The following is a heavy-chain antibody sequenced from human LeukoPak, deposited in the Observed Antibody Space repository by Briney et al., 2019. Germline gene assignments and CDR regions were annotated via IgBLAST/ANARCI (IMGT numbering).Heavy chain of an antibody. Sequence: GRSLRLSCAASGFTFSAYGMLWVRQAPGKGLEWVAVISYDGSNKYYGDSVKGRLTISRDNSKNTLYLQMNSLRPEDTAVYYCARDRGSGVVVRSSDYWGRGTLVTVSS. D-gene: IGHD3-3*01. CDR2: ISYDGSNK. CDR3: ARDRGSGVVVRSSDY. J-gene: IGHJ4*02. CDR1: GFTFSAYG. V-gene: IGHV3-30*03.